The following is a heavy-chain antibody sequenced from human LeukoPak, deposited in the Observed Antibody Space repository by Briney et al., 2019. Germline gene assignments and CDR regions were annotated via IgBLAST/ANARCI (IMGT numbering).Heavy chain of an antibody. CDR2: IKQDGSEK. CDR3: AREDDWNYEDC. CDR1: GFTFSNYW. Sequence: PGGSLRLSCAASGFTFSNYWMSWVRQAPGKGLGWVANIKQDGSEKNYVNSVKGRFTISRDNAKNSLYLQMNSLRAEDTAIYYCAREDDWNYEDCWGQGTLVTVSS. D-gene: IGHD1-7*01. J-gene: IGHJ4*02. V-gene: IGHV3-7*01.